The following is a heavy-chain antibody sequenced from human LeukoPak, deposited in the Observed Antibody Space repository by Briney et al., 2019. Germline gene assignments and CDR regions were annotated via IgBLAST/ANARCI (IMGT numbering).Heavy chain of an antibody. CDR2: MKEDGSEI. Sequence: GGSLRLSCAGSGFSFSSWSMSWVRQAPGKRLEWVANMKEDGSEIYYVDSVQGRFTISRDNAKSSVYLQMNSLRGEDTAVYYCARENWGRFDYWGQGTLVTVSS. J-gene: IGHJ4*02. V-gene: IGHV3-7*01. D-gene: IGHD7-27*01. CDR1: GFSFSSWS. CDR3: ARENWGRFDY.